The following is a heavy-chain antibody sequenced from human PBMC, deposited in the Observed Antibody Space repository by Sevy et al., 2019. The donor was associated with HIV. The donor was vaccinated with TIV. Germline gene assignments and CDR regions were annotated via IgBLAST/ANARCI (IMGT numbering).Heavy chain of an antibody. D-gene: IGHD3-10*01. J-gene: IGHJ3*02. CDR1: GGSISSYY. CDR3: ARSRSSGSYYNYYDAFDI. Sequence: SETLSLTCTVSGGSISSYYWSWIRQPPGKGLEWIGYIYYSGSTNYNPSLKSRVTISVDTSKNQFPLKLSSVTAADTAVYYCARSRSSGSYYNYYDAFDIWGQGTMVTVSS. V-gene: IGHV4-59*01. CDR2: IYYSGST.